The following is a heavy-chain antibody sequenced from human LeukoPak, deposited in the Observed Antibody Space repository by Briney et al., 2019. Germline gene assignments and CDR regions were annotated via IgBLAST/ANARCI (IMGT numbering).Heavy chain of an antibody. CDR3: AKVSGYYYDSSGYYWFDY. V-gene: IGHV3-30*02. CDR1: GFTFSSYG. J-gene: IGHJ4*02. D-gene: IGHD3-22*01. Sequence: GGSLRLSCAASGFTFSSYGMHWVRQAPGKGREWVAFIRYDGSNKYYADSVKGRFTIFRDNSKNTLYLQMNSQRAEDTAVYYCAKVSGYYYDSSGYYWFDYWGQGTLVTVSS. CDR2: IRYDGSNK.